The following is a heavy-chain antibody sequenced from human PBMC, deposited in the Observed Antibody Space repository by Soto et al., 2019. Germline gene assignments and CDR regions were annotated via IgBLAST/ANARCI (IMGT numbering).Heavy chain of an antibody. CDR3: ARILLAAPMYSSSLRASYCMDV. Sequence: SGPTLVNPTQTLTLTCTFSGFSLSTSGMCVSWIRQPPGKALEWLALIDWDDDKYYSTSLKTRLTISKDTSKNQVVLTMTNMDPVDTATYYCARILLAAPMYSSSLRASYCMDVCGQGTTVTVSS. CDR1: GFSLSTSGMC. CDR2: IDWDDDK. D-gene: IGHD6-13*01. V-gene: IGHV2-70*01. J-gene: IGHJ6*02.